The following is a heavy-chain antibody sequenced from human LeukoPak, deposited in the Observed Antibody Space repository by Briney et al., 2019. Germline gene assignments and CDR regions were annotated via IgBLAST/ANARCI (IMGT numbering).Heavy chain of an antibody. CDR3: AQDEGAAAGPFDY. Sequence: PGGSLRLSCAASGFTFSSDGMHGGREAPGEGLGWGAVISYDGSKKYYADSVKGRFTISRDNSKNTLYLQMNSLRAEATAVYYCAQDEGAAAGPFDYWGQGTLVTVSS. J-gene: IGHJ4*02. CDR1: GFTFSSDG. V-gene: IGHV3-30*18. CDR2: ISYDGSKK. D-gene: IGHD6-13*01.